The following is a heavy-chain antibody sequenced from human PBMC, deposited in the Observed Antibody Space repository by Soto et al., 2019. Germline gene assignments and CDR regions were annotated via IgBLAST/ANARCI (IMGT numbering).Heavy chain of an antibody. V-gene: IGHV3-23*01. CDR1: GFTFSSYA. CDR2: ISGSGGST. CDR3: AKASYDFWSGYDPHYYFDY. D-gene: IGHD3-3*01. J-gene: IGHJ4*02. Sequence: GSLRLSCAASGFTFSSYAMSWVRQAPGKGLEWVSAISGSGGSTYYADSVKGRFTISRDNSKNTLYLQMNSLRAEDTAVYYCAKASYDFWSGYDPHYYFDYWGQGTLVTVSS.